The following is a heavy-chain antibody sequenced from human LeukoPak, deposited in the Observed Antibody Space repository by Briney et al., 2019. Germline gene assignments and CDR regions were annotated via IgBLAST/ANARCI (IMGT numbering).Heavy chain of an antibody. CDR1: GGSFSGYY. J-gene: IGHJ6*03. CDR2: INHSGST. CDR3: VRALTYYYYYYMDV. V-gene: IGHV4-34*01. Sequence: PSETLSLTCAVYGGSFSGYYWSWIRQPPGKGLEWIGEINHSGSTNYNPSLKSRVTISVDTSKNQFSLKLSSVTAADTAVYYCVRALTYYYYYYMDVWGKGTTVTVSS.